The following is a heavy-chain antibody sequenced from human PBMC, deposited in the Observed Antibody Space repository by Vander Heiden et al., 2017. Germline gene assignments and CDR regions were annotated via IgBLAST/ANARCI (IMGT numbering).Heavy chain of an antibody. D-gene: IGHD2-15*01. J-gene: IGHJ4*02. Sequence: EVQLVESGGGLVKPGGSLRLSCAASGFTFRSYSMNWVRQAPGKGLEWVSSISSSSSYIYYADSVKGRFTISRDNAKNSLYLQMNSLRAEDTAVYYCARGRDCSGGSCYVMGYWGQGTLVTVSS. CDR1: GFTFRSYS. CDR3: ARGRDCSGGSCYVMGY. CDR2: ISSSSSYI. V-gene: IGHV3-21*01.